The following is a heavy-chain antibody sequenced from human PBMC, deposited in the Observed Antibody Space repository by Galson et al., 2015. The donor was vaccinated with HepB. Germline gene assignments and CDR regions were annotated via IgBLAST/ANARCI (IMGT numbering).Heavy chain of an antibody. CDR3: ARSVYQLPPPVRFGMDV. V-gene: IGHV3-33*01. CDR2: IWFDGTNK. D-gene: IGHD2-2*01. CDR1: RFTFSNYG. J-gene: IGHJ6*02. Sequence: SLRLSCAASRFTFSNYGMHWVRQAPGKGLEWVAGIWFDGTNKYYADSVKGRFTISRDNSKNTLYLQMNRLRAEDTAVYYCARSVYQLPPPVRFGMDVWGQGTTVTVSS.